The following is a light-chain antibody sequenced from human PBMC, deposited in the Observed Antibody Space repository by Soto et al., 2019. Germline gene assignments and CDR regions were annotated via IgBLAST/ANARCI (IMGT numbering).Light chain of an antibody. CDR1: QSVSSSY. Sequence: EIVLTQSPGTLSLSPWERATLSCRASQSVSSSYSAWYQQKPGQAPRLLIYGASSRATGIPDRFSGSGSGTDFTLTISRLEPEDFAVYYCQQYGSSPPTFGQGTKVDIK. CDR3: QQYGSSPPT. J-gene: IGKJ1*01. CDR2: GAS. V-gene: IGKV3-20*01.